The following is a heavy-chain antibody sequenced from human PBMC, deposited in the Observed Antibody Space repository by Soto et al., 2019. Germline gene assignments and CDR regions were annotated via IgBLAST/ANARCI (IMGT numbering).Heavy chain of an antibody. D-gene: IGHD2-2*01. J-gene: IGHJ4*02. CDR3: AKAFCTGTSCYLLHY. V-gene: IGHV3-23*01. CDR2: ISSSGGST. Sequence: GGSLRLSCAASGFTFSNYAMNWVRQAPGKGLEWVSGISSSGGSTYYADSVKGRFTISRDNSKNTLYLQMNSLRGEDTALYYCAKAFCTGTSCYLLHYWGQGNLVTVSS. CDR1: GFTFSNYA.